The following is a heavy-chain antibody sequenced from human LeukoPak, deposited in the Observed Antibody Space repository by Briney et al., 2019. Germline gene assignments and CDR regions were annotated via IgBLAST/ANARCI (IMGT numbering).Heavy chain of an antibody. CDR1: GFTFSNYV. Sequence: GGSLRLSRAASGFTFSNYVMSWVRQAPGKGLEWVSGISGSGGSTYYADSVKGRFTISRDNSKNTLYLQMNSLRAEGTAVYYCAKDRLRDYYGSGSLWDFDYWGQGTLVTVSS. CDR3: AKDRLRDYYGSGSLWDFDY. D-gene: IGHD3-10*01. V-gene: IGHV3-23*01. CDR2: ISGSGGST. J-gene: IGHJ4*02.